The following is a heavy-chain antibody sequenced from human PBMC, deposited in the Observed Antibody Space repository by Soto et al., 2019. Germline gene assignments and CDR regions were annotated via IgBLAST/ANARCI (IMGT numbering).Heavy chain of an antibody. Sequence: GGSLRLSCAASGFMFSDYGMHWVRQAPGKGLEWVAIIWYDGNYKYYSESAKGRFTISRDNSNNTLYLQMNNLRVEDTAVYFCAREGAVAGSQDFWGQGTLGTV. CDR2: IWYDGNYK. D-gene: IGHD6-19*01. V-gene: IGHV3-33*01. J-gene: IGHJ4*02. CDR3: AREGAVAGSQDF. CDR1: GFMFSDYG.